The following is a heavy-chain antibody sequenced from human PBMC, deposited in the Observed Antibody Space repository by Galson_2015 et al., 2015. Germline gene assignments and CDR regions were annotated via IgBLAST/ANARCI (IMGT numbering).Heavy chain of an antibody. CDR1: GFTFSSYA. V-gene: IGHV3-30-3*01. CDR3: ARGLVVPAAPGWDCYGIDV. D-gene: IGHD2-2*01. CDR2: ISYDGSNK. Sequence: SLRLSCAASGFTFSSYAMHWVRQAPGKGLEWVAVISYDGSNKYYADSVKGRFTISRDNSKNTLYLQMNSLRAEDTAVYYCARGLVVPAAPGWDCYGIDVWGQGTTVTVSS. J-gene: IGHJ6*02.